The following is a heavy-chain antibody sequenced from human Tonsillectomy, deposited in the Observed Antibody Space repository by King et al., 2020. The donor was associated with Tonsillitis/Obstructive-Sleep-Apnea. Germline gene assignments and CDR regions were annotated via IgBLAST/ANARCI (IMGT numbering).Heavy chain of an antibody. CDR1: GYSFTSYW. V-gene: IGHV5-10-1*03. D-gene: IGHD2-15*01. CDR3: ARHPVANYYYGMDV. CDR2: IDPTDSYI. J-gene: IGHJ6*02. Sequence: QLVQSGAEVKKPGESLRISCKGSGYSFTSYWISWVRQMPGKGLEWMGRIDPTDSYINYSPSFQGHVTISADKSISAAYLQWSSLKASDTAIYYCARHPVANYYYGMDVWGQGTTVTVSS.